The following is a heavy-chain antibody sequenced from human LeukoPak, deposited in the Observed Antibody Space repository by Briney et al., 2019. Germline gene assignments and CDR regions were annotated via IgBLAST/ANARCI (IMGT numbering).Heavy chain of an antibody. CDR1: GASINSTSSSYN. J-gene: IGHJ2*01. D-gene: IGHD1-26*01. CDR3: ARGGVGATTMPDWYFDL. CDR2: FYSGGST. V-gene: IGHV4-39*07. Sequence: PSETLSLTCTVSGASINSTSSSYNWGWIRQPPGNGLEWIGSFYSGGSTYHNPSLKSRVTISVDTSKNQFSLKLSSVTAADTAVYYCARGGVGATTMPDWYFDLWGRGTLVTVSS.